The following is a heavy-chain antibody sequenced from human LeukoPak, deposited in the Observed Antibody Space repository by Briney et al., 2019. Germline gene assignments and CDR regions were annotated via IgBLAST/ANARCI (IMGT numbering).Heavy chain of an antibody. CDR3: ARDEAPPPSGTDV. V-gene: IGHV3-30*04. J-gene: IGHJ6*02. Sequence: PGGSLRLSCAASGFTFSSYAMHWVRQAPGKGLEWVAVISYDGSNKYYADSVKGRFTISRDNSKNTLYLQMNSLRAEDTAVYYCARDEAPPPSGTDVWGQGTTVTVSS. CDR1: GFTFSSYA. CDR2: ISYDGSNK.